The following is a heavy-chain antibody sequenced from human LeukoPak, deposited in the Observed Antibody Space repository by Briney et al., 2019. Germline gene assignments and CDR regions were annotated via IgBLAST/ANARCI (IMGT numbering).Heavy chain of an antibody. Sequence: GGSLRLSCAASGFTFDNYAMTWVRQAPGKGLEWVSAIRVSDGYTYYADSVQGRFIISRDKSKNTVSLQMNSLTGDDTALYYCARVAGSYSIRPFDFWGQGTVLIVSS. D-gene: IGHD1-26*01. CDR3: ARVAGSYSIRPFDF. V-gene: IGHV3-23*01. J-gene: IGHJ4*02. CDR2: IRVSDGYT. CDR1: GFTFDNYA.